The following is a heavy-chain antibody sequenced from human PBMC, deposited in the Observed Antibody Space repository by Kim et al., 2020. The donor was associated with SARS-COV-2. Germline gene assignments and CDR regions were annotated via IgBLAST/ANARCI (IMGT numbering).Heavy chain of an antibody. CDR1: GFTFSNAW. CDR2: IRSKPEGGTT. D-gene: IGHD2-8*02. CDR3: TTGPERSTETRDY. Sequence: GGSLRLSCAASGFTFSNAWMSWIRQAPGKGLEWVGRIRSKPEGGTTEYAAPVKDRFTISRDDSQNTVFLQMNSLETEDTAVYYCTTGPERSTETRDYWG. J-gene: IGHJ4*01. V-gene: IGHV3-15*01.